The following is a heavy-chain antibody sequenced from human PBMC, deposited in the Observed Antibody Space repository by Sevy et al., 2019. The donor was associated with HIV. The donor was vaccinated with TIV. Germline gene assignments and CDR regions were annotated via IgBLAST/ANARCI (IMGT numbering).Heavy chain of an antibody. CDR2: IYYSGST. D-gene: IGHD6-13*01. Sequence: SETLSLTCTVSGGSISSGDYYWSWIRQPPGKGLEWIGYIYYSGSTYYNPSLKSRVTISVDTSKNQFSLKLSSVTAAVTAVYYCARFSSWYEFSRFDYWGQGTLVTVSS. CDR3: ARFSSWYEFSRFDY. CDR1: GGSISSGDYY. J-gene: IGHJ4*02. V-gene: IGHV4-30-4*01.